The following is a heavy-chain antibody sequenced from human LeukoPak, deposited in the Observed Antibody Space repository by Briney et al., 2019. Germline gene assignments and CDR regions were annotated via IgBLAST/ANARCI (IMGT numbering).Heavy chain of an antibody. V-gene: IGHV3-33*01. CDR1: GFIFSHYG. CDR2: IWYDGSNK. D-gene: IGHD1-1*01. CDR3: ARARRSMENDY. Sequence: GGSLRLSCAASGFIFSHYGMHWVRQAPGKGLEWVAVIWYDGSNKYYADSVKGRFTISRDNAKNSLYLQMNSLRAEDTAVYYCARARRSMENDYWGQGTLVTVSS. J-gene: IGHJ4*02.